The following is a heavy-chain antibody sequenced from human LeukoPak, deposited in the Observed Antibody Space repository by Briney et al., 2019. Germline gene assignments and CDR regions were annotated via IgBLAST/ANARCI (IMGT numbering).Heavy chain of an antibody. J-gene: IGHJ5*02. CDR3: TRTGLGYRLGNGLDA. CDR2: ISLDATE. CDR1: GFTIIGYA. V-gene: IGHV3-30*04. Sequence: TGGSLRLSCAASGFTIIGYAMYWVRQAPGKGLEFVASISLDATERYRESVKGRFTISRDTSKNTVYLQMNTLRAEDSALYYCTRTGLGYRLGNGLDAWGQGTQVTVSS. D-gene: IGHD5-18*01.